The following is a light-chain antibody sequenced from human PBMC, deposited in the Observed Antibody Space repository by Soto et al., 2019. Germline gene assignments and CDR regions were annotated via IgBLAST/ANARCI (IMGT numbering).Light chain of an antibody. V-gene: IGKV3-20*01. J-gene: IGKJ2*01. CDR1: QSVSSSY. Sequence: EIVLTQSPGTLSLSPGERVTLSCRASQSVSSSYLAWYQQKPGQAPRLLIYGASNSATGIPDRFSGSGSGTDFTLTISRLEPEDFAVYYCQQYGGSPLYTFGQGTKLEIK. CDR3: QQYGGSPLYT. CDR2: GAS.